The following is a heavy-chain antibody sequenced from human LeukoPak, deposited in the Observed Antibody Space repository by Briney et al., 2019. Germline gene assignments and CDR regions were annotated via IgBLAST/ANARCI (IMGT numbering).Heavy chain of an antibody. D-gene: IGHD3-16*01. V-gene: IGHV3-23*01. Sequence: GGSLRLSCTASGFTFSIYAMGWVRQAPGKGLEWVSSIRASGGNTYYTGSVKGRFTISRDNSRNTVYLQITSLRADDTAVYYCAKDEKTGSLVSSWDYWGQGTLVTVSS. CDR2: IRASGGNT. CDR1: GFTFSIYA. CDR3: AKDEKTGSLVSSWDY. J-gene: IGHJ4*02.